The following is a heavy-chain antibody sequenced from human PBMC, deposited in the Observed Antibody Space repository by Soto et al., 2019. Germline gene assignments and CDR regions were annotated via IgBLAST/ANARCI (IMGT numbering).Heavy chain of an antibody. J-gene: IGHJ1*01. CDR1: GFSLSTSGVG. CDR3: AHMRVTMIVGAGHFHH. CDR2: IYWDDDK. D-gene: IGHD3-22*01. V-gene: IGHV2-5*02. Sequence: QITLKESGPTLVKPSQTLTLTCTFSGFSLSTSGVGVGWIRQPPGKALEWLALIYWDDDKRYSPSLKGRLTITKDTSNNQVVLTLTNVDPVDTATYYFAHMRVTMIVGAGHFHHWGQGTLVTVSS.